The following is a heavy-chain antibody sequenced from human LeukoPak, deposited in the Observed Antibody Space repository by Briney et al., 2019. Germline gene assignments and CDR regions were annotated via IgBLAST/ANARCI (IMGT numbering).Heavy chain of an antibody. V-gene: IGHV4-38-2*01. Sequence: PSETLSLTCAVSGYSVSIGYCWGWLRQPPGAGLGWIGSIYHSGSTYYIPTLKSRVTISVDTSKNQFSLKLSSVTAADTAVYHCASQNSIYYYYYYMDVWGKGNTVTVSS. D-gene: IGHD2/OR15-2a*01. CDR1: GYSVSIGYC. CDR2: IYHSGST. CDR3: ASQNSIYYYYYYMDV. J-gene: IGHJ6*03.